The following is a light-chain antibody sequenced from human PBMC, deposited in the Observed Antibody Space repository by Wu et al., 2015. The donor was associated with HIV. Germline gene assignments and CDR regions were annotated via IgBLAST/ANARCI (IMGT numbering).Light chain of an antibody. CDR3: QQYNNWPT. CDR2: DAS. J-gene: IGKJ1*01. Sequence: EIVLTQSPGTLSVSPGERATLSCRASQSVSSSYLAWYQQKPGQAPRLLIKDASNRASGIPDRFSGGGSGTEFTLTISSLQSEDFAVYYCQQYNNWPTFGQGTKVEIK. CDR1: QSVSSSY. V-gene: IGKV3D-15*01.